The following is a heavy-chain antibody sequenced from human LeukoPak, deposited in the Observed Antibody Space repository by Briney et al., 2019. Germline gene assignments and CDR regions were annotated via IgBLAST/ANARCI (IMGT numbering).Heavy chain of an antibody. CDR2: ISWNSGSI. CDR3: ARDGAPLGYCGGGSCHNPSEYFQH. CDR1: GFTFDDYA. V-gene: IGHV3-9*01. D-gene: IGHD2-15*01. J-gene: IGHJ1*01. Sequence: PGRSLRLSCAASGFTFDDYAMHWVRQAPGKGLEWVSGISWNSGSIGYADSVKGRFTVSRDNAKNSLYLQMNSLRAEDTAVYYCARDGAPLGYCGGGSCHNPSEYFQHWGQGTLVTVSS.